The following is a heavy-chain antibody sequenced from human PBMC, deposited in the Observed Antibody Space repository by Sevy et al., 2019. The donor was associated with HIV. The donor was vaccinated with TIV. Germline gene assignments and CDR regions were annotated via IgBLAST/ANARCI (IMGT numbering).Heavy chain of an antibody. Sequence: SETLSLTCAVYGGSFSGYYWSWIRQPPGKGLEWIGEINHSGSTNYNPSPKSRVTISVDTSKNQFSLKLSSVTAADTAVYYCARIVIEQYQLLYRGYYYGMDVWDQGTTVTISS. CDR3: ARIVIEQYQLLYRGYYYGMDV. CDR2: INHSGST. V-gene: IGHV4-34*01. CDR1: GGSFSGYY. D-gene: IGHD2-2*02. J-gene: IGHJ6*02.